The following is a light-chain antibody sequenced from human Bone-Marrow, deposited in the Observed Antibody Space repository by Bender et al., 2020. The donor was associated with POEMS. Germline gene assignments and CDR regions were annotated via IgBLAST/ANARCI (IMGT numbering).Light chain of an antibody. J-gene: IGLJ2*01. CDR1: SSDVGGYDY. V-gene: IGLV2-14*03. Sequence: QSALTQPPSASGSPGQSVTVSCTGSSSDVGGYDYVSWYQQHPGKAPKLMIYGVDNRPSGVSTRFSGSKSGNTASLTISGLQAEDEADYYCSSYTSSSPTLVFGGGTKLTVL. CDR3: SSYTSSSPTLV. CDR2: GVD.